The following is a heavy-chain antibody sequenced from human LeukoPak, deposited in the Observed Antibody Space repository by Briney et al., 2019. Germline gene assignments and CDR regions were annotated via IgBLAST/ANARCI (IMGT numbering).Heavy chain of an antibody. V-gene: IGHV3-23*01. D-gene: IGHD4-17*01. CDR3: AKESTVTPGNVNWFDT. CDR2: LTGSGGST. J-gene: IGHJ5*02. Sequence: HPGGSLRLSCATSGFTFSIYAMTWVRQAPGKGLEWVSTLTGSGGSTYYADSVKGRFTISRDNSKNTLSLQMNSLRAEDTAVYYCAKESTVTPGNVNWFDTWGQGTLVTVSS. CDR1: GFTFSIYA.